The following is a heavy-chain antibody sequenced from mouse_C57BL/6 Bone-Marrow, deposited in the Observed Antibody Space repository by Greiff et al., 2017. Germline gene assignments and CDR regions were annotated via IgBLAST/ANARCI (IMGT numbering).Heavy chain of an antibody. J-gene: IGHJ3*01. CDR1: GYTFTSYW. V-gene: IGHV1-64*01. D-gene: IGHD1-1*01. CDR2: IHPNSGST. Sequence: VQLQQPGAERVKPGASVKLSCKASGYTFTSYWMHWVKQRPGQGLEWIGMIHPNSGSTNYNEKFKSKATLTVDKSSSTAYMQVSSLSSEGSAVYYCAKDLIWFACWGQGALVTVSA. CDR3: AKDLIWFAC.